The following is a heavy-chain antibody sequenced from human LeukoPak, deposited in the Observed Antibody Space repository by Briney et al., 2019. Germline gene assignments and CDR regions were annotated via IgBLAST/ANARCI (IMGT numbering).Heavy chain of an antibody. CDR2: INEDGSVK. Sequence: GGSLRLSCAVSGGTFSAYWMAWVRQSPGKGLEWVAEINEDGSVKYYVDSMKGRFTISRDNAKNSLYLQMNSLRAEDTALYYCARYYYNDNGYSEDAFDIWGQGTMVTVSS. CDR3: ARYYYNDNGYSEDAFDI. J-gene: IGHJ3*02. D-gene: IGHD3-22*01. V-gene: IGHV3-7*01. CDR1: GGTFSAYW.